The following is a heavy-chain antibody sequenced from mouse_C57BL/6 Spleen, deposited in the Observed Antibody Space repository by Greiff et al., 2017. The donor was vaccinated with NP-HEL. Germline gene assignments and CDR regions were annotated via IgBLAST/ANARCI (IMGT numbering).Heavy chain of an antibody. D-gene: IGHD4-1*01. CDR1: GFTFSDYG. V-gene: IGHV5-17*01. CDR3: ARHQTGSFAY. J-gene: IGHJ3*01. Sequence: EVMLVESGGGLVKPGGSLKLSCAASGFTFSDYGMHWVRQAPEKGLEWVAYISSGSSTIYYADTVKGRFTISRDNAKNTLFLQMTSLRSEDTAMYYCARHQTGSFAYWGQGTLVTVSA. CDR2: ISSGSSTI.